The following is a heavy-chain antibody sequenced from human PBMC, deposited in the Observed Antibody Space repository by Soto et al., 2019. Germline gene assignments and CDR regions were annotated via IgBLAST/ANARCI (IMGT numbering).Heavy chain of an antibody. CDR2: INAGNGNT. D-gene: IGHD2-8*01. J-gene: IGHJ5*02. V-gene: IGHV1-3*01. Sequence: GASVKVSCKASGYTFTSYAMHWVRQAPGQRLEWMGWINAGNGNTKYSQKFQGRVTITRDTSASTAYMELSSLRSEDTAVYYCARDRGYCTNGVCSDVPPGWFDPWGQGTLVTVSS. CDR3: ARDRGYCTNGVCSDVPPGWFDP. CDR1: GYTFTSYA.